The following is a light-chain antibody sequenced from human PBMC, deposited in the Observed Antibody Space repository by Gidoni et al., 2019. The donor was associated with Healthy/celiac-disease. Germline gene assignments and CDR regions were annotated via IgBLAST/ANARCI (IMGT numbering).Light chain of an antibody. CDR2: GAS. CDR3: QQGVGT. Sequence: EIVLTQSPGTLSLSPGERATPSCRASQSVSSSYLAWYQQKPGQAPRLRIYGASSRATGIPDRFSGSGSGTDFTLTISRLEPEDFAVYYCQQGVGTFGQGTKVEIK. J-gene: IGKJ1*01. CDR1: QSVSSSY. V-gene: IGKV3-20*01.